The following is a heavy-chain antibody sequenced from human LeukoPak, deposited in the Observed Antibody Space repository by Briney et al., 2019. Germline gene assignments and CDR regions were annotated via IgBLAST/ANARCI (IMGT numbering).Heavy chain of an antibody. CDR1: GFTFSSYG. CDR3: AKTAGSSGWYRLYYFDY. CDR2: IWYDGSNK. J-gene: IGHJ4*02. V-gene: IGHV3-30*02. D-gene: IGHD6-19*01. Sequence: PGGSLRLSCAASGFTFSSYGMHWVRQAPGKGLEWVAVIWYDGSNKYYADSVKGRFTISRDNSKNTLYLQMNSLRAEDTAVYYCAKTAGSSGWYRLYYFDYWGQGTLVTVSS.